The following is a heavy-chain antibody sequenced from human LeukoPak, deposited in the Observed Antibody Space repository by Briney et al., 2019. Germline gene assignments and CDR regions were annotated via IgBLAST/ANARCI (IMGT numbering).Heavy chain of an antibody. J-gene: IGHJ4*02. Sequence: SETLSLTCTVSGGSISSYYWSWIRQPPGKGLEWIGYIYYSGSTNYNPPLKSRVTISVDTSKNQFSLKLSSVTAADTAVYYCARHTAGTQYVDDWGQGTLVTVSS. D-gene: IGHD6-19*01. V-gene: IGHV4-59*08. CDR3: ARHTAGTQYVDD. CDR2: IYYSGST. CDR1: GGSISSYY.